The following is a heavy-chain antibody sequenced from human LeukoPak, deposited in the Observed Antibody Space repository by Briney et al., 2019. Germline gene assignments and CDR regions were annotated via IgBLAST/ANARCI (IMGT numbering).Heavy chain of an antibody. CDR2: IRYGGSNK. D-gene: IGHD1-26*01. V-gene: IGHV3-30*02. CDR3: AKDRATEVGADPDAFDI. J-gene: IGHJ3*02. Sequence: GKSLTLSCVVSGFNFDNFAMHWVRQPLGKGLEWVAFIRYGGSNKYYADSVKGRFTISRDNSKNTLYLQMNSLRAEDTAVYYCAKDRATEVGADPDAFDIWGQGTMVTVSS. CDR1: GFNFDNFA.